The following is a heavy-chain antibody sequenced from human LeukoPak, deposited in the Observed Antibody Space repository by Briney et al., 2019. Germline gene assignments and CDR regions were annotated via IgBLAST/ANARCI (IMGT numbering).Heavy chain of an antibody. V-gene: IGHV1-2*02. CDR1: GCTFTGYY. D-gene: IGHD5-18*01. J-gene: IGHJ5*02. CDR3: AREDLNSYGHNWFDP. CDR2: INPNSGGT. Sequence: GASVKVSCKASGCTFTGYYMHWVRQAPGQGLEWMGWINPNSGGTNYAQKFQGRVTMTRDTSISTAYMELSRLRSDDTAVYYCAREDLNSYGHNWFDPWGQGTLVTVSS.